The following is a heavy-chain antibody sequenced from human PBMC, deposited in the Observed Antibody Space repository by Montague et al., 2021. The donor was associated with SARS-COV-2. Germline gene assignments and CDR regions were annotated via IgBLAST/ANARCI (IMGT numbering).Heavy chain of an antibody. CDR3: ARHRLGYCSSTSCYVG. CDR1: GGSISSSSYY. Sequence: SETLSLTCTVSGGSISSSSYYWGWIRQPPGKGLEWIGSIHYSGSTYYNPSLESRVTISVDTSKNQFSLKLSSVTAADTAVYYCARHRLGYCSSTSCYVGWGQGTLVTVSS. CDR2: IHYSGST. V-gene: IGHV4-39*01. J-gene: IGHJ4*02. D-gene: IGHD2-2*01.